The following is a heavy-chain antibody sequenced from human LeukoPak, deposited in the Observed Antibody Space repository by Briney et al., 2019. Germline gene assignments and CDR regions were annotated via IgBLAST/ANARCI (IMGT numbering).Heavy chain of an antibody. J-gene: IGHJ4*02. CDR1: GFTQSRYR. D-gene: IGHD3-22*01. CDR3: ARVRYDGSGYYSIYDY. Sequence: AGGPLTLLCAPSGFTQSRYRMQWPREAPEEGLEGVTSLTRSSIYIYYADSVKGRFTISRDNAKNSLYLQMNSLRAEDTAVYYCARVRYDGSGYYSIYDYWGQGTLVTVSS. V-gene: IGHV3-21*01. CDR2: LTRSSIYI.